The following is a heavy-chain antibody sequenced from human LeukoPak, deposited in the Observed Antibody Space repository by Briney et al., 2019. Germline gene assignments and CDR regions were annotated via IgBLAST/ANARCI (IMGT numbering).Heavy chain of an antibody. V-gene: IGHV3-23*01. J-gene: IGHJ4*02. CDR1: GFTFRSYA. CDR3: AREPTGYFDY. D-gene: IGHD3-9*01. Sequence: HSGGSLRLSCAAPGFTFRSYAMSWVRQVPGKGLEWVSAISGNGGSTYYADSVKGRFTISRDNSKNTLYLQMNSLRAEDTAVYYCAREPTGYFDYRGQGTLVTVSS. CDR2: ISGNGGST.